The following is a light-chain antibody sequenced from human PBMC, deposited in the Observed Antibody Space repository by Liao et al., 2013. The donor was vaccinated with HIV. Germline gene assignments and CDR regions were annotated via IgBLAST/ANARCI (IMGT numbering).Light chain of an antibody. V-gene: IGLV3-21*04. CDR1: NLGSKS. J-gene: IGLJ2*01. CDR3: QVWDGDFAV. Sequence: SYELTQPPSVSVAPGKTARITCGGNNLGSKSVHWYQQKPGQAPILVIYYDSDRPSGIPERFSGSNFENTATLTITRVEAGDEADYYCQVWDGDFAVFGGGTKLTVL. CDR2: YDS.